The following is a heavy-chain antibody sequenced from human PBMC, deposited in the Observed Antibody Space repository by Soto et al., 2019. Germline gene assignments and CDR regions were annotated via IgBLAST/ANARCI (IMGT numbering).Heavy chain of an antibody. Sequence: SETLSLTCAVYGGSFSGYYWSWIRQPPGKGLEWIGEINHSGSTNYNPSLKIRVTISVDTSKNQFSLKLSSVTAAYTAVYYCARGRYCSSTSCSYYYYYYMDVWGKGTTVTVSS. CDR3: ARGRYCSSTSCSYYYYYYMDV. J-gene: IGHJ6*03. CDR2: INHSGST. CDR1: GGSFSGYY. D-gene: IGHD2-2*01. V-gene: IGHV4-34*01.